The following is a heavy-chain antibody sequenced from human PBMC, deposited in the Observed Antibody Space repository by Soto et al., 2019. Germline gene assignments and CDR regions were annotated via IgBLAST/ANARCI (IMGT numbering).Heavy chain of an antibody. CDR3: ARAVHSSGWYNWVDP. CDR1: GGSISSYY. CDR2: IYYSGST. D-gene: IGHD6-19*01. Sequence: SETLSLTCTVSGGSISSYYWSWIRQPPGKGLEWIGYIYYSGSTNYNPSLKSRVTISVDTSKNQFSLKLSSVTAADTAVYDCARAVHSSGWYNWVDPWGQGTLVTISS. V-gene: IGHV4-59*01. J-gene: IGHJ5*02.